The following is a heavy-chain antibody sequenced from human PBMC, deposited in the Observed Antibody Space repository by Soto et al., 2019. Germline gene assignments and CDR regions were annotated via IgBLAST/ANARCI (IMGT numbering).Heavy chain of an antibody. CDR2: IIPIFGTA. Sequence: SVKVSCKASGGTFSSYAISWVRQAPGKGLEWMGGIIPIFGTANYAQKFQGRVTITADESTSTAYMELSSLRSEDTAVYYCANLNTIFGVVIIQNWFDPWGQGTLVTVSS. V-gene: IGHV1-69*13. CDR1: GGTFSSYA. J-gene: IGHJ5*02. CDR3: ANLNTIFGVVIIQNWFDP. D-gene: IGHD3-3*01.